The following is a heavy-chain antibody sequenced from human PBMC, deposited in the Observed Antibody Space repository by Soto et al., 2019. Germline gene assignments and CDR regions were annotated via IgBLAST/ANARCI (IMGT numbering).Heavy chain of an antibody. CDR1: GFTFSSYG. V-gene: IGHV3-33*01. J-gene: IGHJ3*02. D-gene: IGHD3-22*01. Sequence: QVQLVESGGGVVQPGRSLRLSCAASGFTFSSYGMHWVRQAPGKGLEWVAVIWHDGSNKYYIDYVKGRFIISRDNSKNTLYLQMNSLRAEDTDVYYCASEMHVGVVILAFDIWGQGTMVTVSS. CDR2: IWHDGSNK. CDR3: ASEMHVGVVILAFDI.